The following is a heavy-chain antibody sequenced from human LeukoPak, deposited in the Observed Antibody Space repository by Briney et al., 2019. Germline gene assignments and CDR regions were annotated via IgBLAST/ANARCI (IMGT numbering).Heavy chain of an antibody. CDR2: ISSSSSYI. J-gene: IGHJ4*02. D-gene: IGHD2-2*01. CDR3: ARGVTYQPLLGY. Sequence: PGESLRLSCAVSGFTFSSYSMIWVRQAPGKGLEWVSSISSSSSYIYYADSMKGRFTISRDNAKNSLYLQMNSLRAEDTAVYYCARGVTYQPLLGYWGQGTLVTVSS. CDR1: GFTFSSYS. V-gene: IGHV3-21*01.